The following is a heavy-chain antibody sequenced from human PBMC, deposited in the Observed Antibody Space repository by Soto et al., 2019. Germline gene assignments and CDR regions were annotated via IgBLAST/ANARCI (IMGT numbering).Heavy chain of an antibody. Sequence: PGGSLRLSCTASGFTFGDYAMSWFRQAPGKGLELVGFIRSKVYGGTTEYAASVKGRFTISRDDSKSIAYLQMNSLKTEDTAVYYCTSTIFGVVIPGGYYYGMDVWGQGTTVPVSS. D-gene: IGHD3-3*01. CDR3: TSTIFGVVIPGGYYYGMDV. CDR2: IRSKVYGGTT. CDR1: GFTFGDYA. J-gene: IGHJ6*02. V-gene: IGHV3-49*03.